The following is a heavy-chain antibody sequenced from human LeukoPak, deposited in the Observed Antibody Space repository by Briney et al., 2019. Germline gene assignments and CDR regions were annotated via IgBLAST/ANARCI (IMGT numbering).Heavy chain of an antibody. CDR1: GYAFTTYY. CDR2: INTNTGNP. V-gene: IGHV7-4-1*02. D-gene: IGHD6-13*01. CDR3: ARDWGSSWPKIDY. J-gene: IGHJ4*02. Sequence: ASVKVSCKASGYAFTTYYMHWVRQAPGQGLEWMGWINTNTGNPTYAQGFTGRFVFSLDTSVSTAYLQISSLKAEDTAVYYCARDWGSSWPKIDYWGQGTLVTVSS.